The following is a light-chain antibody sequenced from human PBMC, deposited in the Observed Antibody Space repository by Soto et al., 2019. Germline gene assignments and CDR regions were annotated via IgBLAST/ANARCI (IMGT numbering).Light chain of an antibody. Sequence: EIVSTQSPATLSLSPGERATLSCRASQSVSSYLAWYQQKPGQAPRLLIYGASSRATGIPDRFSGSGSGTDFTLTISRLEPEDFAVYYCQQYGSSITFGQGTRLEI. J-gene: IGKJ5*01. CDR3: QQYGSSIT. CDR2: GAS. CDR1: QSVSSY. V-gene: IGKV3-20*01.